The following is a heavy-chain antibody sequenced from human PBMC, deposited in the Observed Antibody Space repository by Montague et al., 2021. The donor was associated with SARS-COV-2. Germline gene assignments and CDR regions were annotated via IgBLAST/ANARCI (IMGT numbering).Heavy chain of an antibody. D-gene: IGHD3-22*01. CDR2: IYYSGST. CDR1: GGSISSSSYY. V-gene: IGHV4-39*01. J-gene: IGHJ5*02. Sequence: SETLSITCTVSGGSISSSSYYWGWIRQPPGKGLEWIGSIYYSGSTYYNPSLKSRVTISVDTSKNRFSLKLSSVTAADTAVYYCARQEYYYDSSGYGRMDRFDPWGQGTLATVSS. CDR3: ARQEYYYDSSGYGRMDRFDP.